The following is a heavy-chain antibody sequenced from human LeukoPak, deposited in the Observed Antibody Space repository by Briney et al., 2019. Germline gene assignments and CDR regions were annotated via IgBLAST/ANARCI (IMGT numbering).Heavy chain of an antibody. D-gene: IGHD3-10*01. V-gene: IGHV1-69*04. CDR3: ARAMYYYGSGTDYYYYYGMDV. Sequence: ASVKVSCKASGGTFSSYAISWVRQAPGQGLEWMGRIIPILGIANYAQKFQGRVTITADKSTSTAYMELSSLRSEDTAVYYCARAMYYYGSGTDYYYYYGMDVWGQGTTVTVSS. J-gene: IGHJ6*02. CDR1: GGTFSSYA. CDR2: IIPILGIA.